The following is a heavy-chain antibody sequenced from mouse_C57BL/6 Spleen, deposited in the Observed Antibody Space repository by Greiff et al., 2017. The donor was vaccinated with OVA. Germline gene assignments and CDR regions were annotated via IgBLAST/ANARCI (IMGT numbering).Heavy chain of an antibody. Sequence: VHVKQSGPVLVKPGASVKMSCKASGYTFTDYYMNWVKQSHGKSLEWIGVINPYNGGTSYNQKFKGKATLTVDKSSSTAYMELNSLTSEDSAVYYCARTDSSGYRCAYWGQGTLVTVSA. V-gene: IGHV1-19*01. CDR2: INPYNGGT. CDR1: GYTFTDYY. D-gene: IGHD3-2*02. J-gene: IGHJ3*01. CDR3: ARTDSSGYRCAY.